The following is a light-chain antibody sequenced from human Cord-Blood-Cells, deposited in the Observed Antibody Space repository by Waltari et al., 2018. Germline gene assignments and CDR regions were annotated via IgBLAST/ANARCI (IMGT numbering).Light chain of an antibody. CDR2: VES. V-gene: IGKV1-16*02. CDR3: QKYNRYRPT. J-gene: IGKJ1*01. CDR1: QGIRNY. Sequence: NQMTQAPSSLSSSVRERVPITLRASQGIRNYLAWFKQKPGKAPKSLIYVESSLQSGVPSNLSGSGSGKDTPFTITSLQPEDFEPNYCQKYNRYRPTFGQGTKVEIK.